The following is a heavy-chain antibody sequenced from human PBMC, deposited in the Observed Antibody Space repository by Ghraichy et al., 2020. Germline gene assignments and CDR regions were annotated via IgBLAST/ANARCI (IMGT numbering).Heavy chain of an antibody. D-gene: IGHD4-11*01. CDR1: GFTVSSNY. CDR3: ASASTLVTSYYYYGMDV. Sequence: GGSLRLSCAASGFTVSSNYMSWVRQAPGKGLEWVSVIYGGGGTYYADSVKGRFTISRDNSKNTLYLQMNSLRVEDTAVYYCASASTLVTSYYYYGMDVWGQGTTVTVSS. CDR2: IYGGGGT. V-gene: IGHV3-53*01. J-gene: IGHJ6*02.